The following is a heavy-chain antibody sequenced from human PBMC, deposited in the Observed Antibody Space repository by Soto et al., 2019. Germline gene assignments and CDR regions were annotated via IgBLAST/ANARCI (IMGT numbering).Heavy chain of an antibody. CDR2: ISYDGSNK. CDR3: AKDPRYCRGGSCLNWFDP. Sequence: GGSLRLSCAASGFTFSSYGMHWVRQAPGKGLEWVAVISYDGSNKYYADSVKGRFTISRDNSKNTLYLQMNSLRAEDTAVYYCAKDPRYCRGGSCLNWFDPWGQGTLVTVSS. CDR1: GFTFSSYG. D-gene: IGHD2-15*01. J-gene: IGHJ5*02. V-gene: IGHV3-30*18.